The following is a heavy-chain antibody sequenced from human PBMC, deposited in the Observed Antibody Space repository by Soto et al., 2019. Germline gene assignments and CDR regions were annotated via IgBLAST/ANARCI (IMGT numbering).Heavy chain of an antibody. V-gene: IGHV1-46*01. CDR1: GNTLTNYY. CDR3: ASRDLSYSDFWSGYSLDYGMDV. Sequence: ASVKVSCKASGNTLTNYYMQWVRQASGQGLEWMGIINPSGDSTGYAQKFQGRGKITRDTSTSTVYMELSSLRSADSAVYFCASRDLSYSDFWSGYSLDYGMDVRCQGTTVTVSS. CDR2: INPSGDST. J-gene: IGHJ6*02. D-gene: IGHD3-3*01.